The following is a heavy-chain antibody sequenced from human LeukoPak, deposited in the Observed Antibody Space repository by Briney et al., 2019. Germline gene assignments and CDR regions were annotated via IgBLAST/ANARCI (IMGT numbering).Heavy chain of an antibody. J-gene: IGHJ4*02. Sequence: ASGKVSCKASGYTFSGFYIHWVRQAPGQGLEWMGWINPNSGGTNFAQKFQGRVTMTRDTSISTAYMELSRLRSDDTAVYFCARSSGWKYYVDYWGQGTLVTVSS. CDR1: GYTFSGFY. V-gene: IGHV1-2*02. CDR3: ARSSGWKYYVDY. D-gene: IGHD6-19*01. CDR2: INPNSGGT.